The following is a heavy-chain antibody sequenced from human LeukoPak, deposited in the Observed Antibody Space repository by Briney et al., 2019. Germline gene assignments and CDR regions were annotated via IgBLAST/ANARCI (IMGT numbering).Heavy chain of an antibody. V-gene: IGHV3-9*03. D-gene: IGHD3-10*01. Sequence: PGGSLRLSCAASGFTFTSYTINWVRQAPGKGLEWVSGISWNSGSIGYADSVKGRFTISRDNAKNSLYLQMNSLRAEDMALYYCAKDHGGSGSYPIFDYWGQGTLVTVSS. J-gene: IGHJ4*02. CDR1: GFTFTSYT. CDR3: AKDHGGSGSYPIFDY. CDR2: ISWNSGSI.